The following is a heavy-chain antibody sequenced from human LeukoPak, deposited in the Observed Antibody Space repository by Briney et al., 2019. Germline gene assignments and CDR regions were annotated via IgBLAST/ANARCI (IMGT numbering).Heavy chain of an antibody. CDR1: GYTFTSYG. CDR2: ISAYNGNT. V-gene: IGHV1-18*01. J-gene: IGHJ4*02. D-gene: IGHD3-9*01. Sequence: GASVKVSCKASGYTFTSYGISWVRQAPGQGLEWMGWISAYNGNTNYAQKLQGRVTMTTDTSTSAAYMELRSLRAEDTAVYYCANSVRYFDSPHGDWGQGTLVTVSS. CDR3: ANSVRYFDSPHGD.